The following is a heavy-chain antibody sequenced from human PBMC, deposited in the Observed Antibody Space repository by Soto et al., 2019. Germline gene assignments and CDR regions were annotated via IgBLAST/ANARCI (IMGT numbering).Heavy chain of an antibody. V-gene: IGHV3-7*03. CDR3: ARDHLILPAHDFFYGSDV. CDR1: GFTFSMYS. D-gene: IGHD2-21*02. Sequence: EVKLVESGGGLVQPGDSLRLSCEVSGFTFSMYSMSWVRQSPGKGLEWVAKIPQDGVDGHYADSVKGRFTISRDNGKNSLYLQLNNLRAEDTAVYYCARDHLILPAHDFFYGSDVWGRGATVTVSS. J-gene: IGHJ6*02. CDR2: IPQDGVDG.